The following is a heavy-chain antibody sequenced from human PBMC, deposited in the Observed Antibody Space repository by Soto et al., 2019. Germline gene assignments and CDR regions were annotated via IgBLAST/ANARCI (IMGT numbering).Heavy chain of an antibody. D-gene: IGHD6-13*01. CDR1: GGSTSSSSYY. J-gene: IGHJ6*03. Sequence: QLQLQESGPGLVKPSETLSLTCSVSGGSTSSSSYYWGWIRQSPGKGLEWIGSIYYSGSTYYNPSLKSRVTISVDTSKNQFSLTLSSVTAPDTAVYYCARHFSSSWAYYYYMDVWGKGTTVTVSS. CDR2: IYYSGST. CDR3: ARHFSSSWAYYYYMDV. V-gene: IGHV4-39*01.